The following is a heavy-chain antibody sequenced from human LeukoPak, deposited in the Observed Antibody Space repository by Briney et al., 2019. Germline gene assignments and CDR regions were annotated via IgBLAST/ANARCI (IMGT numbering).Heavy chain of an antibody. CDR3: ARAHAAHYYYYYMDV. V-gene: IGHV1-2*02. CDR2: INPNSGGT. D-gene: IGHD6-25*01. J-gene: IGHJ6*03. CDR1: GYTFTGYY. Sequence: ASVKVSCKASGYTFTGYYMHWVRQAPGQGLEWMGWINPNSGGTNYAQKFQGRVTITRNTSISTAYMELGSLRSEDTAVYYCARAHAAHYYYYYMDVWGKGTTVTISS.